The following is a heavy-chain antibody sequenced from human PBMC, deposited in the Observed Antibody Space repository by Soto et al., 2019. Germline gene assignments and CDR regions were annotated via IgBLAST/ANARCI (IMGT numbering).Heavy chain of an antibody. D-gene: IGHD3-22*01. V-gene: IGHV1-69*12. Sequence: QVQLVQSGAEVKKPGSSVRVSCKASGGTFSSYAINWVRQAPGQGIEWMGGIIPMSGKASYAQRFQGRVTITADESTTTAYMELRTLRSEDTAVYYCAGDSSGSVVLFDFWGQGTLVTVSS. CDR1: GGTFSSYA. CDR2: IIPMSGKA. J-gene: IGHJ4*02. CDR3: AGDSSGSVVLFDF.